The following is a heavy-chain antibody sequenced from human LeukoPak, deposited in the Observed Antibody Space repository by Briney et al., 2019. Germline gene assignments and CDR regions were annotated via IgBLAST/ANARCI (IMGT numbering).Heavy chain of an antibody. CDR1: GLTVNSSF. Sequence: PGGSLRLSCVVSGLTVNSSFISWVRQAPGKGLEWVSVFYSGGATYFADSVKGRFTMSRDNSKNTLYLQMNSLRAEDTGMYYCARAVRGAFYMDVWGKGTPVTVSS. V-gene: IGHV3-53*01. D-gene: IGHD3-16*01. J-gene: IGHJ6*03. CDR2: FYSGGAT. CDR3: ARAVRGAFYMDV.